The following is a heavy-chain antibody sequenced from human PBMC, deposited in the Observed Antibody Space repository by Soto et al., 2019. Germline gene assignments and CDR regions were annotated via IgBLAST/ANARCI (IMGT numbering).Heavy chain of an antibody. V-gene: IGHV1-3*01. CDR3: ARERSGYDSKYYYGMDV. J-gene: IGHJ6*02. Sequence: GASVKVSCKASGYTFTSYAMHWVRQAPGQRLEWMGWINAGNGNTKYSQKFQGRVTITRDTSASTAYMELSSLRSEDTAVYYCARERSGYDSKYYYGMDVWGQGTTVTVSS. CDR1: GYTFTSYA. CDR2: INAGNGNT. D-gene: IGHD5-12*01.